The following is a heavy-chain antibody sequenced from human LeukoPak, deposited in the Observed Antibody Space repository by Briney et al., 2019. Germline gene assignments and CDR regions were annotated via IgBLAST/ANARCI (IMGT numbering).Heavy chain of an antibody. J-gene: IGHJ6*03. CDR2: IYYSGST. CDR3: ARSSEGRYYYESGGYSYYYYYMDV. V-gene: IGHV4-39*07. CDR1: GGSISSSSYY. Sequence: SETLSLTCTVSGGSISSSSYYWGWIRQPPGKGLEWIGTIYYSGSTNYNPSLKSRVTISVDTSKNQFSLKLSSVTAADTAVYYCARSSEGRYYYESGGYSYYYYYMDVWGKGTTVTISS. D-gene: IGHD3-22*01.